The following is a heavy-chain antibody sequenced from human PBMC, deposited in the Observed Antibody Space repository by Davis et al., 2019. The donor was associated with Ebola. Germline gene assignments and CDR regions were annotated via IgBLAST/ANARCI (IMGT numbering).Heavy chain of an antibody. CDR1: GGSISSYY. Sequence: MPSETLSLTCTVSGGSISSYYWSWIRQPPGKGLEWIGEINHSGSTNYNPSLKSRVTISVDTSKNQFSLKLSSVTAAETAVYYCARGSEIYYYYGMDVWGQGTTVTVSS. CDR2: INHSGST. CDR3: ARGSEIYYYYGMDV. J-gene: IGHJ6*01. V-gene: IGHV4-34*01.